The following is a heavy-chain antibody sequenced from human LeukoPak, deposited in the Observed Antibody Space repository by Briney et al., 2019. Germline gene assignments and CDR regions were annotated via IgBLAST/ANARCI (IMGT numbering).Heavy chain of an antibody. V-gene: IGHV3-23*01. Sequence: GGSLRLPCAASGFTFSSYAMSWVRQAPGKGLEWVSAISGSDSTYYADSVKGRFTISRDNSKNTLYLQMNSLRAEDTAIYYCAKGVRFLDWWILDYWGQGSLVTVSS. D-gene: IGHD3-9*01. J-gene: IGHJ4*02. CDR3: AKGVRFLDWWILDY. CDR1: GFTFSSYA. CDR2: ISGSDST.